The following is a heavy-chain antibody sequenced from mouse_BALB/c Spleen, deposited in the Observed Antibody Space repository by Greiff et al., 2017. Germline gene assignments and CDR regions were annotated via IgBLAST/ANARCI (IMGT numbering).Heavy chain of an antibody. D-gene: IGHD2-4*01. CDR2: ISSGGSYT. J-gene: IGHJ3*01. V-gene: IGHV5-9-3*01. Sequence: EVKLVESGGGLVKPGGSLKLSCAASGFTFSSYAMSWVRQTPEKRLEWVATISSGGSYTYYPDSVKGRFTISRDNAKNTLYLQMSSLRSEDTAMYYCARHEDYDGASWFAYWGQGTLVTVSA. CDR3: ARHEDYDGASWFAY. CDR1: GFTFSSYA.